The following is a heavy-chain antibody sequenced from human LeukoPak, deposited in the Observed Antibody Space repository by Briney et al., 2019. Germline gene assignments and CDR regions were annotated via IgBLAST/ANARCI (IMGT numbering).Heavy chain of an antibody. J-gene: IGHJ4*02. CDR1: GFTFSSYS. Sequence: GGSLRLSCAASGFTFSSYSMNWVRQAPGKGLEWVSSISSSSSYIYYADSVKGRSTISRDNAKNSLYLQMNSLRAEDTAVYYCASPKGGYSYGLQYYFDYWGQGTLVTVSS. CDR3: ASPKGGYSYGLQYYFDY. V-gene: IGHV3-21*01. D-gene: IGHD5-18*01. CDR2: ISSSSSYI.